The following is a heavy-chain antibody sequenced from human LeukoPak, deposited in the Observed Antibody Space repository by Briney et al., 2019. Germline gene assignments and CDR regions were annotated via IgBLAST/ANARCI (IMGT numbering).Heavy chain of an antibody. J-gene: IGHJ6*04. CDR2: IISVGSST. CDR1: GFTFSSNW. V-gene: IGHV3-74*01. CDR3: ARDRGSSCLDV. D-gene: IGHD6-13*01. Sequence: GGSLTLSCAASGFTFSSNWLHWVRQAPGQGLVWVSRIISVGSSTSYADSVKGRFTNSRDNAKNTLYLQMNSLRAEDTAVYYCARDRGSSCLDVWGKGTTVTVSS.